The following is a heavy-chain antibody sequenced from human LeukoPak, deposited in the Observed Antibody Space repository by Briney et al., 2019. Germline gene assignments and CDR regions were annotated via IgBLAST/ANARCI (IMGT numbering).Heavy chain of an antibody. CDR3: AKEAGSGSYEDY. V-gene: IGHV3-48*03. CDR1: GFTFSSYE. D-gene: IGHD1-26*01. Sequence: PGGSLRLSCAASGFTFSSYEMNWVRQAPGKGLEWVSCISSSGSTIYYADSVKGRFTISRDNAKNSLHLQMSSLRAEDTAVYYCAKEAGSGSYEDYWGQGTLVTVSS. CDR2: ISSSGSTI. J-gene: IGHJ4*02.